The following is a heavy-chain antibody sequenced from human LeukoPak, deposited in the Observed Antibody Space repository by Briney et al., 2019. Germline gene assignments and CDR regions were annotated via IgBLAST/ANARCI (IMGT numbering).Heavy chain of an antibody. Sequence: ASVKVSCKASGYTFISYGISWVRQAPGQGLEWMGWISVYNGNTNYAQKLQGRVTMTTDTSTSTAYMELSRLRSDDTAVYYCARDTSSSLTFGYWGQGTLVTVSS. CDR1: GYTFISYG. CDR3: ARDTSSSLTFGY. D-gene: IGHD6-13*01. J-gene: IGHJ4*02. CDR2: ISVYNGNT. V-gene: IGHV1-18*01.